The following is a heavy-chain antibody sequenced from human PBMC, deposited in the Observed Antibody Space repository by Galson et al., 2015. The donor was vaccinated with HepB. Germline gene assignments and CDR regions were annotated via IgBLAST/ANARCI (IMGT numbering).Heavy chain of an antibody. Sequence: QSGAEVKRPGESLRISCKGSGYSFTSYWISWVRQMPGKGLEWMGRIDPSDSYTNYSPSFQGHVTISADKSISTAYLQWSSLKASDTAMYYCAAEGYSSSWYPAHNWFDPWGQGTLVTVSS. CDR3: AAEGYSSSWYPAHNWFDP. D-gene: IGHD6-13*01. V-gene: IGHV5-10-1*01. CDR1: GYSFTSYW. J-gene: IGHJ5*02. CDR2: IDPSDSYT.